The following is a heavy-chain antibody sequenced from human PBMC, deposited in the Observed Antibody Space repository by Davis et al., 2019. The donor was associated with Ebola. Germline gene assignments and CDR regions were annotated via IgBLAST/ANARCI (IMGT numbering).Heavy chain of an antibody. D-gene: IGHD3-16*01. CDR3: VRGWGRSGLDV. Sequence: PSETLSLTCAISGDSVSTNIGWNWIRQSPSRGLEWLGRTYYTSKWHNDYGESVKSRITINPDTSTNQLSLQLNSVTPEDTAVYYCVRGWGRSGLDVWGQGTTVTVSS. V-gene: IGHV6-1*01. J-gene: IGHJ6*02. CDR2: TYYTSKWHN. CDR1: GDSVSTNIG.